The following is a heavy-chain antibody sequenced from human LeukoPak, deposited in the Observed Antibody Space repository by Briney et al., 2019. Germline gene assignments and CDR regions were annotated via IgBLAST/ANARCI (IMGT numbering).Heavy chain of an antibody. CDR3: SRFDLYYDGTCYASDGLDV. J-gene: IGHJ6*02. CDR2: IRIKPDNYAT. D-gene: IGHD3-22*01. Sequence: SEGSLRLSCAASGFTFSGSAIHWVRQASGKGLEWLGRIRIKPDNYATAYAASVKGRFTISRDDSKNSAYLQMDSLKAEDTAVYYCSRFDLYYDGTCYASDGLDVWGQGTTVTVSS. V-gene: IGHV3-73*01. CDR1: GFTFSGSA.